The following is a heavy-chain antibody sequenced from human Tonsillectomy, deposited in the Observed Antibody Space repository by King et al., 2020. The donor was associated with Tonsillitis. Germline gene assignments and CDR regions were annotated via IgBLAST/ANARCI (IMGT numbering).Heavy chain of an antibody. CDR3: VRETSAWQRFDF. J-gene: IGHJ4*02. D-gene: IGHD6-19*01. CDR2: LSHNGGP. Sequence: VQLVESGPGLVKPSETLSLTCSVSGYSITSGYYWGWVRQSPGKGLEWIGHLSHNGGPFHHPSLVSRVAMSIDTSKNQFSLKLYSVTATDTAVYYCVRETSAWQRFDFWGQGVLVSVSS. V-gene: IGHV4-38-2*02. CDR1: GYSITSGYY.